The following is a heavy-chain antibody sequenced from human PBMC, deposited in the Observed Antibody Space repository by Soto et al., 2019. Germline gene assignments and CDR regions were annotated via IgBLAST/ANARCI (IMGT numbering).Heavy chain of an antibody. CDR1: GFTFSSYA. V-gene: IGHV3-30-3*01. CDR3: ARGPVGELYFDY. J-gene: IGHJ4*02. CDR2: ISYDGSNK. D-gene: IGHD3-10*01. Sequence: VGSLRLSCAASGFTFSSYAMHWVRQAPGKGLEWVAVISYDGSNKYYADSVKGRFTISRDNSKNTLYLQMNSLRAEDTAVYYCARGPVGELYFDYWGQGTRVTVSS.